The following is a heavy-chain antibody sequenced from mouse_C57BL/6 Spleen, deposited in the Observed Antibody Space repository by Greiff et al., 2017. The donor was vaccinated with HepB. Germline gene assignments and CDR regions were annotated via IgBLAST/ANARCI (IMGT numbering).Heavy chain of an antibody. J-gene: IGHJ2*01. Sequence: QVHVKQSGTELVKPGASVKLSCKASGYTFTSYWMHWVKQRPGQGLEWIGNINPSNGGTNYNEKFKSKATLTVDKSSSTAYMQLSSLTSEDSAVYYCARVYSNYEGDYWGQGTTLTVSS. CDR1: GYTFTSYW. CDR2: INPSNGGT. V-gene: IGHV1-53*01. CDR3: ARVYSNYEGDY. D-gene: IGHD2-5*01.